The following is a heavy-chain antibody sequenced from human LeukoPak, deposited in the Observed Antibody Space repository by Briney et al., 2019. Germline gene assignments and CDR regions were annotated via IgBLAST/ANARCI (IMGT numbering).Heavy chain of an antibody. CDR1: GFSFSGYA. V-gene: IGHV3-23*01. J-gene: IGHJ4*02. D-gene: IGHD6-19*01. Sequence: GGSQRLSCAASGFSFSGYAMGWVRQAPGKGLEWVSAITGGGDYTDYADSVKGRFTISRDNSKNTLYLQMNSLTAEDTAVYYCAKDTPLTAYSPGWSGNSFDSWGQGTLVTVSS. CDR2: ITGGGDYT. CDR3: AKDTPLTAYSPGWSGNSFDS.